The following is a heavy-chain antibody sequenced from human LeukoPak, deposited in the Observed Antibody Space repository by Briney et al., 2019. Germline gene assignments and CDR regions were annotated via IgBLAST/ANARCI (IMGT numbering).Heavy chain of an antibody. J-gene: IGHJ4*02. D-gene: IGHD3-10*01. CDR3: ARGGFGELFSSVY. V-gene: IGHV3-48*01. Sequence: GGSLRLSCAASGFTFSSYTMNWVRQAPGKGLEWVSYISSSSSTIYYADSVKGRFTISRDNAKNSLYLQMNSLRAEDTAVYYCARGGFGELFSSVYWGQGTLVTVSS. CDR1: GFTFSSYT. CDR2: ISSSSSTI.